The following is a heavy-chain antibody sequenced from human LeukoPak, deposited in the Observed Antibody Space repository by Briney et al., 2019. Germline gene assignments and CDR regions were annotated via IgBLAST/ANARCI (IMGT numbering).Heavy chain of an antibody. J-gene: IGHJ4*02. CDR2: ISYDGSNK. D-gene: IGHD2-2*01. CDR3: ARVRYCSSTSCATYFDY. V-gene: IGHV3-30*03. Sequence: GGSPRLSCAGSGFTFSNYGMHWVRQAPGKGLEWVAVISYDGSNKYYADSVKGRFTISRDNSKNTLYLQMNSLRAEDTAVYYCARVRYCSSTSCATYFDYWGQGTLVTVSS. CDR1: GFTFSNYG.